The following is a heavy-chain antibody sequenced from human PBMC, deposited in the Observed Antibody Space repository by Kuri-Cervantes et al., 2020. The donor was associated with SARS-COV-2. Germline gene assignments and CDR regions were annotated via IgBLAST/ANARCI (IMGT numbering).Heavy chain of an antibody. J-gene: IGHJ3*02. CDR3: ARALLCSSTSCYTDAFDI. Sequence: GESLKISCAASGFTFSSYSMNWVRQAPGKGLEWVSSISSSSSYIYYADSVKGRFTISRDNAKSSLYLQMNSLRAEDTAVYYCARALLCSSTSCYTDAFDIWGQGAMVTVSS. CDR2: ISSSSSYI. V-gene: IGHV3-21*01. CDR1: GFTFSSYS. D-gene: IGHD2-2*02.